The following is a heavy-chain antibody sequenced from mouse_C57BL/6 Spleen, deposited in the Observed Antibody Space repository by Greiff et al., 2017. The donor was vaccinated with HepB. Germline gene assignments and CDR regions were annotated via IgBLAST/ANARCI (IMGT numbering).Heavy chain of an antibody. D-gene: IGHD2-1*01. CDR2: ISYDGSN. CDR1: GYSITSGYY. J-gene: IGHJ2*01. Sequence: EVKLQESGPGLVKPSQSLSLTCSVTGYSITSGYYWNWIRQFPGNKLEWMGYISYDGSNNYNPSLKNRISITRDTSKNQFFLKLNSVTTEDTATYYCARGSYGNYVGYFDYWGQGTTLTVSS. CDR3: ARGSYGNYVGYFDY. V-gene: IGHV3-6*01.